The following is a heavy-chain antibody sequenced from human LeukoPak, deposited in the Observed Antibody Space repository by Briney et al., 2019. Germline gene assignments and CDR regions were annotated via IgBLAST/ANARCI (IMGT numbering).Heavy chain of an antibody. Sequence: NTSETLSLTCAVYGGSFSGYYWSWIRQPPGKGLEWIGEINHSGSTNYNPSLKSRVTISVDTSKNQFSLKLSSVTAADTAVYYCARHHFPSYYDFWSGYWFDYWGQGTLVTVSS. J-gene: IGHJ4*02. D-gene: IGHD3-3*01. CDR3: ARHHFPSYYDFWSGYWFDY. V-gene: IGHV4-34*01. CDR2: INHSGST. CDR1: GGSFSGYY.